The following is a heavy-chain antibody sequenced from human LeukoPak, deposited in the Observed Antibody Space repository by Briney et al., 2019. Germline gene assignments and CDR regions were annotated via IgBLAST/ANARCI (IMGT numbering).Heavy chain of an antibody. CDR2: INPSGGST. J-gene: IGHJ4*02. CDR3: ARDGAGSYSDLYYFDY. V-gene: IGHV1-46*01. Sequence: ASVKVSRKASGYTFTSYYMHWVRQAPGQGLEWMGIINPSGGSTSYAQKFQGRVTMTRDTSTSTVYMELSSLRSEDTAVYYCARDGAGSYSDLYYFDYWGQGTLVTVSS. D-gene: IGHD1-26*01. CDR1: GYTFTSYY.